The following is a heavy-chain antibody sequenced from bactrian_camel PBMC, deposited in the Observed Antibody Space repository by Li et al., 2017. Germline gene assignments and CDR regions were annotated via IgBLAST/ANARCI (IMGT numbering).Heavy chain of an antibody. V-gene: IGHV3S53*01. CDR2: VDSRGTA. Sequence: VQLVESGGGSVQAGGSLKLSCEFSGNTNADYCMGWYRQAPGKEKEGVAVVDSRGTASYTETAKGRFTISKDRAKNTLYLQMNNPKPDDTAMYFCAAEGYGGSCRVGKDFAHWGQGTQVTVS. J-gene: IGHJ4*01. CDR3: AAEGYGGSCRVGKDFAH. CDR1: GNTNADYC. D-gene: IGHD6*01.